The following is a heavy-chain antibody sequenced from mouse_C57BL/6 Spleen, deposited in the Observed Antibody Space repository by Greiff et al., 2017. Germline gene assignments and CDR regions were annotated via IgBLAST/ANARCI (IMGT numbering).Heavy chain of an antibody. D-gene: IGHD2-3*01. CDR3: ALADGYYGGENCDY. Sequence: EVQLQQSVAELVRPGASVKLSCTASGFNIKNTYMHWVKQRPEQGLEWIGRIDPANGNTKYAPKFQGKATITADPSSNTAYLQLSSLTYEDTAIYYCALADGYYGGENCDYWGQGTTLTVSS. CDR1: GFNIKNTY. J-gene: IGHJ2*01. V-gene: IGHV14-3*01. CDR2: IDPANGNT.